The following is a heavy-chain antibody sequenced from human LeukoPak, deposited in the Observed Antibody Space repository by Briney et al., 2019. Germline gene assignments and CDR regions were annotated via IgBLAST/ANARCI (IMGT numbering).Heavy chain of an antibody. Sequence: GASVKVSCKASGYTFTSYGISWVRQAPGQGLEWMGWISAYNGNTKYAQKLQGRVTMTTDTSTSTAYMELRSLRSDDTAVYYCARDPTIGLYYQNGIDYWGQGTLVTVSS. J-gene: IGHJ4*02. CDR3: ARDPTIGLYYQNGIDY. CDR2: ISAYNGNT. V-gene: IGHV1-18*01. CDR1: GYTFTSYG. D-gene: IGHD3-22*01.